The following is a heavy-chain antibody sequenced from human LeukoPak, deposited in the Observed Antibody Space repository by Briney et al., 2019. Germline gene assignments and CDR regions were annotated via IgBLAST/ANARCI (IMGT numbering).Heavy chain of an antibody. J-gene: IGHJ4*02. CDR3: VRERWQHSY. V-gene: IGHV3-48*03. CDR1: GFTFRKYW. Sequence: GESLKISCTASGFTFRKYWMSWVRQAPGKGLEWVSHINKYGTTIYYADSVKGRFTISRDNAKNSLYLQMNSLRTEDTAVYYCVRERWQHSYWGQGTLVTVSS. CDR2: INKYGTTI. D-gene: IGHD5-24*01.